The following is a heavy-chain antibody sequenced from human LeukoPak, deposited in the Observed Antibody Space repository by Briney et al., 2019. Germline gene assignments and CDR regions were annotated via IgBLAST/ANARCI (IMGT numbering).Heavy chain of an antibody. Sequence: ASVKVSCKASGYTFTSYDINWVRQATGQGGEWMGWMNPNSGNTGYAQKFQGKVTMTRNTYISTAYIELSSLRSEDTAVYYCARDRLMGYNWFDHWGQGTLVTVSS. V-gene: IGHV1-8*01. CDR3: ARDRLMGYNWFDH. J-gene: IGHJ5*02. CDR2: MNPNSGNT. CDR1: GYTFTSYD. D-gene: IGHD3-16*01.